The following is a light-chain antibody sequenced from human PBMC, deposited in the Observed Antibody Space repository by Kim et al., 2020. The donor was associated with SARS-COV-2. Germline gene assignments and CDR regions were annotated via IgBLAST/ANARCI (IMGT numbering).Light chain of an antibody. CDR3: MQGIHPIT. Sequence: DVVMTQSPLSLPVTLGQPASISCRSSQSLVYSDGNTYLNWFQQRPGQSPRRLIYKVSNRDSGVPDRFSGSGSGTDFTLKISRVEAADVGVDYCMQGIHPITFCQGTRLAI. J-gene: IGKJ5*01. V-gene: IGKV2-30*01. CDR2: KVS. CDR1: QSLVYSDGNTY.